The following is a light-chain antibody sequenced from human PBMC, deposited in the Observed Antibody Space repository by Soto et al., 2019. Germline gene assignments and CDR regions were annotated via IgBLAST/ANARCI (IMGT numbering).Light chain of an antibody. CDR1: SSDVGGNKY. Sequence: QSVLTQPASVSGSPGQSITISCTGTSSDVGGNKYVSWYQQYPGKVPKLLINKVTNRPSGVSYRFSGSKSGSTASLIISRLQTEDEADYYCVSYTSSTTYVFGTGTRSPS. J-gene: IGLJ1*01. CDR3: VSYTSSTTYV. CDR2: KVT. V-gene: IGLV2-14*01.